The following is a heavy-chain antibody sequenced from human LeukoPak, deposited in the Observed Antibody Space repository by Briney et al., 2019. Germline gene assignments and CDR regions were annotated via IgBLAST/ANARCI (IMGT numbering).Heavy chain of an antibody. V-gene: IGHV4-39*01. J-gene: IGHJ4*02. CDR3: ARLRRYSLTVVTGGRYFDY. D-gene: IGHD4-23*01. Sequence: PSETLSLTCTVSGGSISSSGYYWGWIRQPPGKGLEWIGSIYYSGSTYYNPSLKSRVTISVDTSKNQFSLKLSSVTAADTAVYYCARLRRYSLTVVTGGRYFDYWGQGTLVTVSS. CDR2: IYYSGST. CDR1: GGSISSSGYY.